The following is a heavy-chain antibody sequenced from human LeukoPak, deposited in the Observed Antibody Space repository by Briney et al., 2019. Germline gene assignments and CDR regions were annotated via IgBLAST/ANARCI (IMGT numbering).Heavy chain of an antibody. J-gene: IGHJ4*02. CDR2: IYGSGNT. V-gene: IGHV4-59*01. CDR1: GASISSWY. Sequence: SETLSLTCTVSGASISSWYWSWIRQPPGKGLGWIGYIYGSGNTNYNPSLKSRVTMSIDTSKNQFSLKLTSVTAADTATYYCARETSLAGFASGLGFNYWGQGILVTVSS. D-gene: IGHD6-19*01. CDR3: ARETSLAGFASGLGFNY.